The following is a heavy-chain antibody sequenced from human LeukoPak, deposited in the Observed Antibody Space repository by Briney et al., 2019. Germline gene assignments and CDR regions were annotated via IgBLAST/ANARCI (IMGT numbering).Heavy chain of an antibody. Sequence: GGSLRLSCAASGFTFSSYSMNWVRQVPGKGLEWVSYISSSRTTIXYAXXXKGRFTISRDNAKNSLYLQMNSLRAEDTAVYYCARGEMGATGYWGQGTLVTVSS. CDR2: ISSSRTTI. CDR1: GFTFSSYS. J-gene: IGHJ4*02. V-gene: IGHV3-48*01. D-gene: IGHD1-26*01. CDR3: ARGEMGATGY.